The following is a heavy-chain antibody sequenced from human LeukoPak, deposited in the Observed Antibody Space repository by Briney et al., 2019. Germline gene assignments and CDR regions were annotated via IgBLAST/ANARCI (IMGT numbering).Heavy chain of an antibody. CDR3: ARETLGVTAFDI. CDR2: ISSSGSTV. V-gene: IGHV3-11*01. Sequence: GGSLRLSCAASGFTFSDYYMSWIRQAPGKGLEWVSYISSSGSTVYYADSVKGRFTISRDNAKNSLYVQMNSLRAEDTAVYYCARETLGVTAFDIWGQGTMVTVSS. D-gene: IGHD2-21*02. J-gene: IGHJ3*02. CDR1: GFTFSDYY.